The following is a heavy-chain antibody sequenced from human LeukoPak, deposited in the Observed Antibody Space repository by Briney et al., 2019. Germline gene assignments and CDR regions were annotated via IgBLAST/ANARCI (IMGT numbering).Heavy chain of an antibody. CDR1: GLIFGDYA. J-gene: IGHJ4*02. V-gene: IGHV3-49*04. CDR2: IRSKAYGGTT. Sequence: GGSQRLSCTASGLIFGDYAVTWVSQAPGKGLEWVGFIRSKAYGGTTEYAASVKGRFTISRDDSKSIAYLQMNSLKPEDTAVYYCSRGLRGLDYWGQGTLVTVSS. CDR3: SRGLRGLDY. D-gene: IGHD2-21*01.